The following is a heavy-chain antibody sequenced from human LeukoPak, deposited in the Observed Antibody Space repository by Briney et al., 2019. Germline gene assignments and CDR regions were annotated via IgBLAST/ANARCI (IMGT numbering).Heavy chain of an antibody. D-gene: IGHD6-13*01. V-gene: IGHV1-18*01. CDR2: ISAYNGNT. J-gene: IGHJ5*02. Sequence: ASVKVSCKASGYTFTSYGISWVRQAPGQGLEWMGWISAYNGNTNYAQKLQGRVTMTTDTSTSTAYMELRSLRSDDTAVYYCARVPYSSSLSNWFDPWGQGTLVTVSS. CDR1: GYTFTSYG. CDR3: ARVPYSSSLSNWFDP.